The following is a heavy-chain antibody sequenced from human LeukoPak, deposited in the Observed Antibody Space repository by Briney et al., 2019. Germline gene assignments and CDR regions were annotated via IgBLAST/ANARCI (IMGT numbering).Heavy chain of an antibody. D-gene: IGHD4-23*01. CDR1: GLSCRDAW. Sequence: WGSLRRSCAGSGLSCRDAWRCWVRQAPGKGLECIGRTSGGNGRADYAAPVKGRFTIARDYSKDTLYLHMTSLKTEDPAVYYCTWMATVVTVDIWGQGTLVTVSS. CDR2: TSGGNGRA. CDR3: TWMATVVTVDI. J-gene: IGHJ4*02. V-gene: IGHV3-15*01.